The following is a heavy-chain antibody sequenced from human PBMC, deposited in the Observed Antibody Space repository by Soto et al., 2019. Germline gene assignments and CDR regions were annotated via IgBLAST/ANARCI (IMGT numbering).Heavy chain of an antibody. CDR1: AFTFSSYA. V-gene: IGHV3-30-3*01. CDR2: ISYDGSNK. D-gene: IGHD2-15*01. J-gene: IGHJ6*01. CDR3: GRDRGGGYCSGGSCYLYGMDV. Sequence: QVQLVESGGGVVQPGRSLRLSCAASAFTFSSYAMHWVRQAPGKGLERVAVISYDGSNKYYADSVKGRFTISRDNSRNTLYLQMNSLRAEDTAVYYCGRDRGGGYCSGGSCYLYGMDVWGQGTTVTVSS.